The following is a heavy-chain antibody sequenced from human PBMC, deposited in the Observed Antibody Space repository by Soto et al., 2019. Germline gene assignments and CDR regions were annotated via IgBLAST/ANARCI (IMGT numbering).Heavy chain of an antibody. V-gene: IGHV1-18*04. D-gene: IGHD3-3*01. J-gene: IGHJ6*02. CDR3: ARVFGNDFWSGYYYYYYGMDV. CDR2: ISAYNGNT. Sequence: ASVKVSCKASGYTFTSYGISWVRQAPGQGLEWMGWISAYNGNTNYAQKLQGRVTMTTDTSTSTAYMELRSLRSDDTAVYYCARVFGNDFWSGYYYYYYGMDVWGQGTTGTV. CDR1: GYTFTSYG.